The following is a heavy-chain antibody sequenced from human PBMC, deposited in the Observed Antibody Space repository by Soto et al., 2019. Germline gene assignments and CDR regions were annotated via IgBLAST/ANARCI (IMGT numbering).Heavy chain of an antibody. D-gene: IGHD6-19*01. V-gene: IGHV3-7*01. J-gene: IGHJ3*02. CDR2: IKQDGSEK. CDR3: ARAGYSSGPDAFDI. Sequence: HPGGSLRLSCAASGFTFSSYWMSWVRQAPGKGLEWVANIKQDGSEKYYVDSVKGRFTISRDNAKNSLYLQMNSLRAEDTAVYYCARAGYSSGPDAFDIWGQGTMVTVYS. CDR1: GFTFSSYW.